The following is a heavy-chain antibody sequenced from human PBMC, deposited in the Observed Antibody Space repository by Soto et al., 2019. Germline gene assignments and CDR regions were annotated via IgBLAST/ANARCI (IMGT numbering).Heavy chain of an antibody. CDR1: GFTVGSTY. Sequence: GGSLRLSCAASGFTVGSTYMSWVRQAPGKGLEWVSVIYSGGSTYYADSVKGRFTISRDNSKNTLYLQMNSLRAEDTAVYYCARDQRGFCGGGSCYYFGHWGQGTLVTVSS. CDR2: IYSGGST. D-gene: IGHD2-15*01. CDR3: ARDQRGFCGGGSCYYFGH. J-gene: IGHJ4*02. V-gene: IGHV3-66*01.